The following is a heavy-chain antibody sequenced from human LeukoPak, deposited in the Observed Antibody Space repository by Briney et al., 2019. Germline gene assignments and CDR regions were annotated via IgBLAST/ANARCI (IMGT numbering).Heavy chain of an antibody. Sequence: GGSLRLSCVASGFTFSNNWMHWVRQTPGRGLVWISRVNTYGGSTSYADSVKGRFTISRDNSKNTLYLQMNSLRAEDTAVYYCAKDPTYYYDSSGYYGGGYFDYWGQGTLVTVSS. CDR3: AKDPTYYYDSSGYYGGGYFDY. V-gene: IGHV3-74*01. D-gene: IGHD3-22*01. J-gene: IGHJ4*02. CDR2: VNTYGGST. CDR1: GFTFSNNW.